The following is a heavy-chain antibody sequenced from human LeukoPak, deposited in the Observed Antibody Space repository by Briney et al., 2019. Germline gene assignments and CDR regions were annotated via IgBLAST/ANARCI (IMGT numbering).Heavy chain of an antibody. D-gene: IGHD6-19*01. V-gene: IGHV1-69-2*01. Sequence: ASVKISCKVSGYTFTDDYIHWVQQAPGKGLEWMGLVDPEDGETMYAEELQGRVTITADTSTDTAYMELSGLRPEDTAVYYCATASRSTGWFEGPFEYWGQGTLVTVSS. J-gene: IGHJ4*02. CDR2: VDPEDGET. CDR3: ATASRSTGWFEGPFEY. CDR1: GYTFTDDY.